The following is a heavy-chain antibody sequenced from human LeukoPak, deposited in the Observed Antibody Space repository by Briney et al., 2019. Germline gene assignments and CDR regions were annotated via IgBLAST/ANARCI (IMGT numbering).Heavy chain of an antibody. Sequence: GGSLRLSCAASGFTFSSYSMNWVRQAPGKGLEWVSSISSSSSYIYYADSVKGRFTISRDNSKNTLYLQMNSLRADDTAVYYCARGVFGSGPFDYWGQGTLITVSS. J-gene: IGHJ4*02. D-gene: IGHD3-10*01. CDR2: ISSSSSYI. V-gene: IGHV3-21*04. CDR3: ARGVFGSGPFDY. CDR1: GFTFSSYS.